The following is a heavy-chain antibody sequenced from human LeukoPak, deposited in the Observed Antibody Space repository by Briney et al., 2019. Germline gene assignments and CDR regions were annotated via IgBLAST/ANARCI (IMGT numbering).Heavy chain of an antibody. CDR1: GFTFSSYA. J-gene: IGHJ4*02. V-gene: IGHV3-23*01. CDR2: ISGSGGST. CDR3: AKDMSYSVVTPYFDY. D-gene: IGHD4-23*01. Sequence: GGSLRLSCAASGFTFSSYAMSWVRQAPGKGLEWVSAISGSGGSTYYADSVKGRFTISRDNSKNSLYLQMNSLRAEDAALYYCAKDMSYSVVTPYFDYWGQGTLVTVSS.